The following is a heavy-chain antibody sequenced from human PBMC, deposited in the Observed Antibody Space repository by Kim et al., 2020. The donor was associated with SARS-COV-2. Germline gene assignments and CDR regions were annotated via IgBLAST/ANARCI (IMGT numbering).Heavy chain of an antibody. V-gene: IGHV1-18*01. D-gene: IGHD3-9*01. J-gene: IGHJ4*02. CDR1: GYTFTSYG. CDR2: ISAYNGNT. CDR3: ARDSDDILTGRSQPCNY. Sequence: ASVKVSCKASGYTFTSYGISWVRQAPGQGLEWMGWISAYNGNTNYAQKLQGRVTMTTDTSTSTAYMELRSLRSDDTAVYYCARDSDDILTGRSQPCNYWGQGTLVTVSS.